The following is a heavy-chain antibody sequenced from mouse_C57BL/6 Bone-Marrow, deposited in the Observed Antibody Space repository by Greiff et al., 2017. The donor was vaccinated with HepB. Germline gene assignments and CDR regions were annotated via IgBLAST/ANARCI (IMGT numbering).Heavy chain of an antibody. CDR2: ISSGGSYT. Sequence: EVNVVESGGDLVKPGGSLKLSCAASGFTFSSYGMSWVRQTPDKRLEWVATISSGGSYTYYPDSVKGRFTISRDNAKNTLYLQMSSLKSEDTAMYYCARRKITPSYWYFDVWGTGTTVTVSS. J-gene: IGHJ1*03. D-gene: IGHD2-4*01. CDR1: GFTFSSYG. CDR3: ARRKITPSYWYFDV. V-gene: IGHV5-6*02.